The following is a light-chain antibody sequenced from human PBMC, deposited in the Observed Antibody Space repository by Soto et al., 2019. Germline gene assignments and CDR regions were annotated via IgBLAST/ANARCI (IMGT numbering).Light chain of an antibody. CDR1: SSSVGAGYD. Sequence: QSVLTQPPSVSGAPGQRVTISCTGSSSSVGAGYDVHWYQHLPGTAPKLLIFSNTNRPSGVPDLFSGSKSGTSVSLAIAGLQAEDEGDYYCQSYDNILSAVVFGGGTKLAAL. CDR3: QSYDNILSAVV. J-gene: IGLJ2*01. CDR2: SNT. V-gene: IGLV1-40*01.